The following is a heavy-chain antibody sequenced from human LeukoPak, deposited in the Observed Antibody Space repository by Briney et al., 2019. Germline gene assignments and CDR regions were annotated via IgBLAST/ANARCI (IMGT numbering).Heavy chain of an antibody. V-gene: IGHV1-18*01. J-gene: IGHJ4*02. CDR1: GYTFTSYS. D-gene: IGHD3-22*01. CDR2: ISAYNGNT. CDR3: ARGVVSGWVVVMTYFDY. Sequence: ASVKVSCKASGYTFTSYSISWVRQAPGQGLEWMGWISAYNGNTNYAQKLQGRVTMTTDTSTSTAYMELRSLRSDDTAAYYCARGVVSGWVVVMTYFDYWGQGTLVTVSS.